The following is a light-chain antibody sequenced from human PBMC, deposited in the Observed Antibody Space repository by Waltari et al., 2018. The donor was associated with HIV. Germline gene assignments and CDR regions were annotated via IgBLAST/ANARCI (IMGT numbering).Light chain of an antibody. V-gene: IGLV1-40*01. CDR1: SSNIGSDYD. CDR3: QSYDSSLNAWGV. Sequence: QSVLTQPPSVSGAPGQRVTISCTWSSSNIGSDYDFHWYQQLPGAAPKLLISGTNNRPSGVPDRFSVSKSGTSASLSISGLQPEDEADYYCQSYDSSLNAWGVFGGVTKLTVL. CDR2: GTN. J-gene: IGLJ2*01.